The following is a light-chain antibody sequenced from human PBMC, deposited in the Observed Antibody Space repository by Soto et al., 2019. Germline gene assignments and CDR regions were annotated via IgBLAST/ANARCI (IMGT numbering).Light chain of an antibody. J-gene: IGKJ2*01. CDR2: RAF. Sequence: EIVLTQSPGTLSLSPGETATLSCRASQSVARDLSWYQQKPGQAPRLLISRAFIGATGIPDRFSGSGSGTDFTLTINRLEPEDCAVYYCQQHTISMYTFGQGNKLEI. CDR1: QSVARD. V-gene: IGKV3-20*01. CDR3: QQHTISMYT.